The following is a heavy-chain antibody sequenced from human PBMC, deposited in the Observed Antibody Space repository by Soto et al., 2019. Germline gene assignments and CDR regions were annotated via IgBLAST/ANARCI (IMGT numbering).Heavy chain of an antibody. CDR3: ARGGGTYDFWSGSYDAFDI. J-gene: IGHJ3*02. D-gene: IGHD3-3*01. CDR2: INPNSGGT. CDR1: GYTFTGYY. V-gene: IGHV1-2*02. Sequence: ASVKVSCKASGYTFTGYYMHWVRQAPGQGPEWMGWINPNSGGTNYAQKFQGRVTMTRDTSISTAYMELSRLRSDDTAVYYCARGGGTYDFWSGSYDAFDIWGQGTMVTVSS.